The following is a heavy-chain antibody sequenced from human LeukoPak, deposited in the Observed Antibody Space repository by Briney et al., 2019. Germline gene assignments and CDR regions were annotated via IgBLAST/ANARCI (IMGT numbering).Heavy chain of an antibody. D-gene: IGHD3-22*01. CDR3: ARDRYYYDNSGKFDY. CDR1: GGSISSYY. CDR2: IYYSGST. J-gene: IGHJ4*02. V-gene: IGHV4-59*01. Sequence: SETLSLTCTVSGGSISSYYWSWIRQPPGKGLEWIGYIYYSGSTNYNPSLKSRVTISVDTSKNQFSLKLSSVTAADTAVYYCARDRYYYDNSGKFDYWGQGTLATVSS.